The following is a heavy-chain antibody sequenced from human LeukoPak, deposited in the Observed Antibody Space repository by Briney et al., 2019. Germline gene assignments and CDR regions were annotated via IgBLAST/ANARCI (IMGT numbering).Heavy chain of an antibody. V-gene: IGHV4-4*02. CDR2: IYHSGST. Sequence: SETLSLTCVVSGGSISSSNWWSWVRQPPGKGLEWIGEIYHSGSTNYNPSLKSRVTISVDKSKNQFSLKLSSVTAADTAVYYCAAKVRGEYYYYYYGMDVWGKGTTVTVSS. CDR1: GGSISSSNW. D-gene: IGHD3-10*01. CDR3: AAKVRGEYYYYYYGMDV. J-gene: IGHJ6*04.